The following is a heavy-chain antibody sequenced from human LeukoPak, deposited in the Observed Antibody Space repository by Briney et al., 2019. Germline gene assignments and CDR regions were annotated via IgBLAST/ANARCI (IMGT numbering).Heavy chain of an antibody. CDR3: ARIGQYQLLGVEYNWFDP. CDR1: GGSISSYY. J-gene: IGHJ5*02. CDR2: IYYSGST. V-gene: IGHV4-59*01. D-gene: IGHD2-2*01. Sequence: PSETLSLTCTVSGGSISSYYWSWIRQPPGKGLEWIGYIYYSGSTNYNPSLKSRVTISVDTSKNQFSLKLSSVTAADTAVYYCARIGQYQLLGVEYNWFDPWGQGTLVTVSS.